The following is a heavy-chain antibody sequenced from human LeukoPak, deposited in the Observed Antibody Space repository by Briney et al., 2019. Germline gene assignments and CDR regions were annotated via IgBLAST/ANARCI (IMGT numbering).Heavy chain of an antibody. CDR3: ARGGVHCSSTSCYIAYYYYYYMDV. CDR2: INHSGST. D-gene: IGHD2-2*02. J-gene: IGHJ6*03. CDR1: GGSFSGYY. Sequence: PSETLSLTCAVYGGSFSGYYRSWIRQPPGKGLGWIGEINHSGSTNYNPSLKSRVTISVDTSKNQFSLKLSSVTAADTAVYYCARGGVHCSSTSCYIAYYYYYYMDVWGKETTVTVSS. V-gene: IGHV4-34*01.